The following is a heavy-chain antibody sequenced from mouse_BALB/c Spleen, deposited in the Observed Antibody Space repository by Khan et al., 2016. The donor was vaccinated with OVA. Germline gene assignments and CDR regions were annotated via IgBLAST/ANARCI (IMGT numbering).Heavy chain of an antibody. CDR1: GYTFTSYY. J-gene: IGHJ3*01. CDR2: INPSNGET. Sequence: QVQLQQSGAELAKPGTSVKLSCKASGYTFTSYYMYWVKKRPGQGLEWIGGINPSNGETIFNEKFKSKATLTVDKSSSTAYMQLNSLTSEDSAVYYCTRSAYGDPFAYWGQGTLVTVSA. CDR3: TRSAYGDPFAY. V-gene: IGHV1S81*02. D-gene: IGHD2-13*01.